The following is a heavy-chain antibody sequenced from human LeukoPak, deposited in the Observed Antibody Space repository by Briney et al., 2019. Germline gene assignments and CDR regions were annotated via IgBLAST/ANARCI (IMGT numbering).Heavy chain of an antibody. J-gene: IGHJ5*02. CDR1: GGSFSGYY. D-gene: IGHD2-2*02. CDR2: INHSGST. V-gene: IGHV4-34*01. CDR3: ARPGVTNVVVPAAIRASWFDP. Sequence: SETLSLTCAVYGGSFSGYYWSWIRQPPGKGLEWIGEINHSGSTNYNPSLKSRVTISVDTSKNQFSLKLSSVTAADTAVYYCARPGVTNVVVPAAIRASWFDPWGQGTLVTVSS.